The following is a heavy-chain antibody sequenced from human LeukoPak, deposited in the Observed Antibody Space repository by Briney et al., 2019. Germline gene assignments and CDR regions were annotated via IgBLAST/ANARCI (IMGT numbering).Heavy chain of an antibody. CDR1: GGSISSGDYY. V-gene: IGHV4-30-4*01. CDR3: ARNIAARNPLHYYYYGMDV. CDR2: IYYSGST. J-gene: IGHJ6*02. Sequence: SETLSLTCTVSGGSISSGDYYWSWVRQPPGKGLEWIGYIYYSGSTYYNPSLKSRFTISVDTSKNQFSLKLSSVTAADTAVYYCARNIAARNPLHYYYYGMDVWGQGTTVTVSS. D-gene: IGHD6-6*01.